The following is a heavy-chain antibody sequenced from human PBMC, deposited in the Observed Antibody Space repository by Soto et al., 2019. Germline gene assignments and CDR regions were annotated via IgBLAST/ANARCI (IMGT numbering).Heavy chain of an antibody. V-gene: IGHV4-39*01. CDR3: ASPTYYYDSSGYYYDY. J-gene: IGHJ4*02. Sequence: PSETLSLTCTVSGGSISSSSYYWGWTRQPPGKGLEWIGSIYYSGSTYYNPSLKSRVTISVDTSKNQFSLKLSSVTAADTAVYYCASPTYYYDSSGYYYDYWGQGTLVTVSS. D-gene: IGHD3-22*01. CDR2: IYYSGST. CDR1: GGSISSSSYY.